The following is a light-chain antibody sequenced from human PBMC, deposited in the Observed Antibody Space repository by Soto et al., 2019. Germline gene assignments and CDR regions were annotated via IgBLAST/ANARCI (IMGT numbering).Light chain of an antibody. V-gene: IGLV2-14*01. CDR3: TSYTTSSTLVV. CDR1: MRDVGAYNL. CDR2: EVT. Sequence: QSVLTQPASVSGSAGQSITISCSGTMRDVGAYNLVSWYQQHPGTAPKLMIYEVTNRPSGVSNRFSGSKSGNTASLTISGLQTEDEAAYYCTSYTTSSTLVVFGTGTKVTVL. J-gene: IGLJ1*01.